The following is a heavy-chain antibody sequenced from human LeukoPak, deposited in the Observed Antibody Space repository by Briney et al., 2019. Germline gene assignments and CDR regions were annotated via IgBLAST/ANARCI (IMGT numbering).Heavy chain of an antibody. CDR3: AKDQGIQLWLKYFQH. Sequence: PGGSLRLSCAASGFTFSNYAMNWVRQAPGKGLEWVSTITGGGGATYYADSVKGRYTISRDNSKSTLYLQMNSLRAEDTAVYNCAKDQGIQLWLKYFQHWGQGTLVTVSS. CDR2: ITGGGGAT. J-gene: IGHJ1*01. D-gene: IGHD5-18*01. CDR1: GFTFSNYA. V-gene: IGHV3-23*01.